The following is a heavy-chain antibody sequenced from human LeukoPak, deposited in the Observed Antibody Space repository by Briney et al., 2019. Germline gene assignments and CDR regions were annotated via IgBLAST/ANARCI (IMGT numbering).Heavy chain of an antibody. CDR1: GFTVSTYE. Sequence: PGGSLRLSCAASGFTVSTYEMRWVRQAPGKGLEWVSYISSGGSPIYYADSVKGRFTISRDNAKNSLFLQMNSLRAEDTAVYYCARENTEDAFDIWGQGTMVTVSS. J-gene: IGHJ3*02. CDR3: ARENTEDAFDI. V-gene: IGHV3-48*03. D-gene: IGHD1/OR15-1a*01. CDR2: ISSGGSPI.